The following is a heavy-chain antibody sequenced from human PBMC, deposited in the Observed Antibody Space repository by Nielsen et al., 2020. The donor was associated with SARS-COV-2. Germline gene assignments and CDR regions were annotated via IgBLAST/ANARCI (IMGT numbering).Heavy chain of an antibody. CDR2: ISWNSGSI. CDR3: AREKGYYDSLFYYGMDV. D-gene: IGHD3-22*01. CDR1: GFTFDDYA. Sequence: SLKISCAASGFTFDDYAMHWVRQAPGKGLEWVSGISWNSGSIGYADSVKGRFTISRDNAKNSLYLQMNSLRAEDTALYYCAREKGYYDSLFYYGMDVWGQGTTVTVSS. V-gene: IGHV3-9*01. J-gene: IGHJ6*02.